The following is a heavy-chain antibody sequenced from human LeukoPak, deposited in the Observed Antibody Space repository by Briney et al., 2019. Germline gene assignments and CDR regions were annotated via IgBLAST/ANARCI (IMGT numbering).Heavy chain of an antibody. V-gene: IGHV4-30-2*01. J-gene: IGHJ5*02. D-gene: IGHD2-2*01. CDR1: GGSISSGGYY. CDR2: IYHSGST. CDR3: ARVMVVVPAAMMGWFDP. Sequence: SETLSLTCTVSGGSISSGGYYWSWIRQPPGKGLEWIGYIYHSGSTYYNPSLKSRVTISVDRSKNQFSLKLSSVTAADTAVYYCARVMVVVPAAMMGWFDPWGQGTLVTVSS.